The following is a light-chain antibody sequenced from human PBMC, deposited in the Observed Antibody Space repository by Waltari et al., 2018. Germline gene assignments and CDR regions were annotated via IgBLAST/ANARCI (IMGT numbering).Light chain of an antibody. J-gene: IGLJ3*02. Sequence: FTLTQPPSVSESPGKTAIISCTRSGGSILSNYVQWYQQRPGSAPTIVMYDSNQRPHEVPDRFSGSIDRSSNSASLTISGLKTEDEADYYCQSYDSEYQVFGGGTKLNVL. CDR2: DSN. V-gene: IGLV6-57*03. CDR3: QSYDSEYQV. CDR1: GGSILSNY.